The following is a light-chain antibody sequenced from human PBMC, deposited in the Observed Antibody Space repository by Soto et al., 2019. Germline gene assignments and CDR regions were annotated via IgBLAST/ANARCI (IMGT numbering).Light chain of an antibody. CDR1: QIVSNNY. CDR2: GAS. CDR3: QQYAGSPRT. J-gene: IGKJ1*01. V-gene: IGKV3-20*01. Sequence: EIVLTQSPGTVSLSTGERATLSCRASQIVSNNYLAWYQQKPGQAPRLLIYGASNRATGIPDRFSGSGSGTDFTLTISRLEPEDFAVYYCQQYAGSPRTFGQGTKVDIK.